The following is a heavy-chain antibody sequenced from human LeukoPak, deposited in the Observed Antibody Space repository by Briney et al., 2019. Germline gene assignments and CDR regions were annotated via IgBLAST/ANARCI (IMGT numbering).Heavy chain of an antibody. CDR2: IYYSGST. J-gene: IGHJ4*02. D-gene: IGHD6-13*01. CDR3: ARVPYSSSWYQFDY. CDR1: GGSISNYY. V-gene: IGHV4-59*08. Sequence: SETLSLTRTVSGGSISNYYWSWIRQPPGKGLEWIGYIYYSGSTNYNPSLKSRVTISVDTSKNQFSLKLSSVTAADTAVYYCARVPYSSSWYQFDYWGQGTLVTVSS.